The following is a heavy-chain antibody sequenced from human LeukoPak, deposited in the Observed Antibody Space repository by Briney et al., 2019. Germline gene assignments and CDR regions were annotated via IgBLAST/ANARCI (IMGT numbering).Heavy chain of an antibody. J-gene: IGHJ4*02. CDR2: INPSGGST. V-gene: IGHV1-46*01. Sequence: GASVKVSCKASGYTFTSYYTHWVRQAPGQGLEWMGIINPSGGSTSYAQKFQGRVTMTRDTSTSTVYMELSSLRSEDTAVYYCARDRGYCSRSSCDPDYWGQGTLVTVSS. CDR3: ARDRGYCSRSSCDPDY. D-gene: IGHD2-15*01. CDR1: GYTFTSYY.